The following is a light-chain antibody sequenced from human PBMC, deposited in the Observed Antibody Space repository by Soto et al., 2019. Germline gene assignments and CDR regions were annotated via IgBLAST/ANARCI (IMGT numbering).Light chain of an antibody. CDR3: QQYHNWPA. Sequence: EIVLTQSPATLSVSPGERATLSCRASQSVFSSLAWYQQNPGQAPRLLIYGAATRATGIPARFSGSGSGTEFTPTISSLQSEDFAVYYCQQYHNWPAFGQGTKVEIK. CDR1: QSVFSS. CDR2: GAA. V-gene: IGKV3-15*01. J-gene: IGKJ1*01.